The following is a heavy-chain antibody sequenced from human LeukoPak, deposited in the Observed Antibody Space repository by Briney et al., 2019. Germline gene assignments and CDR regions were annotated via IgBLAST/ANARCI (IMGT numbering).Heavy chain of an antibody. CDR2: INLSSGGT. CDR3: ARTPRYYYYYMDV. Sequence: ASVKVSCKTSGYTFTGYYIHWVRQAPGQGLEWMGWINLSSGGTIYAQKFQGRVTMTRDTSISTAYMELSRLRSDDTAVYYCARTPRYYYYYMDVWGKGTTVTVSS. V-gene: IGHV1-2*02. CDR1: GYTFTGYY. J-gene: IGHJ6*03.